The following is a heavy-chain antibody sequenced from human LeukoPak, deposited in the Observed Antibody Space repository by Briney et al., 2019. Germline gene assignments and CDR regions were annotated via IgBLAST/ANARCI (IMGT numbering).Heavy chain of an antibody. CDR3: AKPTSGSGSFLIDY. D-gene: IGHD1-26*01. CDR1: GFSFSNYG. J-gene: IGHJ4*02. CDR2: IWDDGSYK. Sequence: GGSLRLSCAASGFSFSNYGMHWVRQAPGKGLEWVAVIWDDGSYKYYADSVKGRFTISRDNSKNTLYLQITSLRAEDTAVYCCAKPTSGSGSFLIDYWGQGTLVTVSS. V-gene: IGHV3-33*06.